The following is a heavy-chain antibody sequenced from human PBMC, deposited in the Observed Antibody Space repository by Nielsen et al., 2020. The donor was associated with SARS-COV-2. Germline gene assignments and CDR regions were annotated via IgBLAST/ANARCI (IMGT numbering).Heavy chain of an antibody. V-gene: IGHV3-30-3*01. J-gene: IGHJ6*03. CDR1: GFTFSSYA. CDR3: ASRSETTVPTYYYYYMDV. CDR2: ISYDGSNK. D-gene: IGHD4-17*01. Sequence: GESLKISCAASGFTFSSYAMHWVRQAPGKGLEWVAVISYDGSNKYYADSVKGRFTISRDNSKNTLYLQMNSLRAEDTAVYYCASRSETTVPTYYYYYMDVWGKGTTVTVSS.